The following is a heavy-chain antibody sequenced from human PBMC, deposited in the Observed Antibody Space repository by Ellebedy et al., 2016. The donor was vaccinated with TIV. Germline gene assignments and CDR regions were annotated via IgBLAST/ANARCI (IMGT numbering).Heavy chain of an antibody. CDR3: AREGPGGGIVVGPSMDV. V-gene: IGHV3-21*01. Sequence: PGGSLRLSCAASGFTITGYNLNWVRQAPGKGPEWVSSISSSSTYRYYADSVKGRFTISRDNAKNTLYLQMNSLRAEDTAVYYCAREGPGGGIVVGPSMDVWGQGTTVTVSS. CDR2: ISSSSTYR. D-gene: IGHD2-15*01. J-gene: IGHJ6*02. CDR1: GFTITGYN.